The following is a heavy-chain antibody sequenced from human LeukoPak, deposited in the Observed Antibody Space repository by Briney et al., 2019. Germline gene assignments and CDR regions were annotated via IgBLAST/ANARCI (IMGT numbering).Heavy chain of an antibody. CDR1: GGSVSSGSYY. CDR2: IYYSGST. J-gene: IGHJ5*02. V-gene: IGHV4-30-4*08. CDR3: ASFILAKSWFDP. Sequence: PSETLSLTCTVSGGSVSSGSYYWSWIRQPPGKGLEWIGYIYYSGSTYYNPSLKSRVTISVDTSKNQFSLKLSSVTAADTAVYYCASFILAKSWFDPWGQGTLVTVSS.